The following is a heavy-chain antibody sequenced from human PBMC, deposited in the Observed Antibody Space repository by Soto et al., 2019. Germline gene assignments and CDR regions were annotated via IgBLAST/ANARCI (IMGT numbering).Heavy chain of an antibody. CDR1: GFTLSDYY. CDR2: ISNDGSNT. D-gene: IGHD2-2*01. Sequence: EVQLVESGGGLVQPGGSLRLSCAASGFTLSDYYMHWARQAPGKGLVWVSRISNDGSNTDYADSVKGRCTISRDNANNTMHMQMNSLRAEDTAVYYWARLPDCSSSGCYSYFDIWGQGTLVTVSS. CDR3: ARLPDCSSSGCYSYFDI. V-gene: IGHV3-74*01. J-gene: IGHJ4*02.